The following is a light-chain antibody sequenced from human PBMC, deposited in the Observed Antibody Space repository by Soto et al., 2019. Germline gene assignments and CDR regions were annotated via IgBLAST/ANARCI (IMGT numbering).Light chain of an antibody. J-gene: IGKJ1*01. CDR2: AES. CDR1: QGINNY. V-gene: IGKV1-27*01. Sequence: DIQMTHSPSSLAASVLDRVTITFRASQGINNYLAWYQQKPGKVNKLMIYAESTLQSGVPYRFSGSGSGKDLTLTISSLQTEDVENYYCKKYNSAQWKVGKGPKVDIK. CDR3: KKYNSAQWK.